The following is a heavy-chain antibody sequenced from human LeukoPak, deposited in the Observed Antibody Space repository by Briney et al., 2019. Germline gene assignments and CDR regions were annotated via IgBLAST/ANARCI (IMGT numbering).Heavy chain of an antibody. J-gene: IGHJ4*02. D-gene: IGHD6-13*01. CDR3: ARLEAARNYYFDY. CDR1: GGSISSSSYY. V-gene: IGHV4-39*01. CDR2: IYYTGST. Sequence: TSETLSPTCTVSGGSISSSSYYWGWIRQPPGKGLEWIGSIYYTGSTYYNPSLKSRVTISVDTSKNQFSLKLSSVTAADTAVYYCARLEAARNYYFDYWGQGTLVTVSS.